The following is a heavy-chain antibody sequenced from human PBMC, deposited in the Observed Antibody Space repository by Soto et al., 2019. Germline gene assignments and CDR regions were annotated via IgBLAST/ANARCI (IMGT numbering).Heavy chain of an antibody. Sequence: GESLKISCKGSVYSFASYWISWARQMPAKGLEWMGSFDPSDSYVNYSPSFQGHVTFSADKSISTAYLQSSSLRASDTAMYYCARHKAFYYDSSGAWGQGNMVTVSS. J-gene: IGHJ5*02. CDR1: VYSFASYW. V-gene: IGHV5-10-1*01. CDR2: FDPSDSYV. CDR3: ARHKAFYYDSSGA. D-gene: IGHD3-22*01.